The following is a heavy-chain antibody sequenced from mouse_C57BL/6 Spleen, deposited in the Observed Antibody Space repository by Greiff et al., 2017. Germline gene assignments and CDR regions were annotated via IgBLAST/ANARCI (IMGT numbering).Heavy chain of an antibody. CDR1: GYTFTSYD. CDR2: IYPRAGST. V-gene: IGHV1-85*01. J-gene: IGHJ1*03. CDR3: ARFVPDWYFDV. Sequence: VQLQQSGPELVKPGASVKLSCKASGYTFTSYDINWVKQRPGQGLEWIGWIYPRAGSTKYNETFKGKATLTVDTSSSTAYMELHSLTAEDSAVYFCARFVPDWYFDVWGTGTTVTVSS. D-gene: IGHD6-1*01.